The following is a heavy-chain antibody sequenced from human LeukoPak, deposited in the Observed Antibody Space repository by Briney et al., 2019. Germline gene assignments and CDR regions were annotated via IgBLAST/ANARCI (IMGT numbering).Heavy chain of an antibody. CDR1: GFTFSGSA. CDR3: TRYSGYDYYYYYCMDV. CDR2: IRSKANSYAT. V-gene: IGHV3-73*01. J-gene: IGHJ6*03. D-gene: IGHD5-12*01. Sequence: GGSLKLSYAASGFTFSGSAMHWVRQASGKGLEWVGRIRSKANSYATAYAASVKGRFTISRDDSKNTAYLQMNSLKTEDTAVYYCTRYSGYDYYYYYCMDVWGKGTTVTVSS.